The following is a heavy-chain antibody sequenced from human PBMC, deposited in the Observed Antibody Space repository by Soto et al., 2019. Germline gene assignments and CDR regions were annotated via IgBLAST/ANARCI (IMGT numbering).Heavy chain of an antibody. CDR2: ISYDGSNI. D-gene: IGHD6-19*01. CDR1: GFTFSSYG. V-gene: IGHV3-30*18. Sequence: GALIPSGSASGFTFSSYGMHGVRQAPGKGLEWVAVISYDGSNIYYVDSVKGRFTISRDNSKNTLYLQMNSLRAEDTAVYYCAKDLPPGAVAGTGYDYWGQGALVTVYS. CDR3: AKDLPPGAVAGTGYDY. J-gene: IGHJ4*02.